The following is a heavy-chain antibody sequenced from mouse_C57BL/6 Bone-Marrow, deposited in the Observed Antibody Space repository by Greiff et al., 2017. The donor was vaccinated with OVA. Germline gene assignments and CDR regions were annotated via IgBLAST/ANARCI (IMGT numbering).Heavy chain of an antibody. V-gene: IGHV2-2*01. J-gene: IGHJ1*03. Sequence: QVQLQQSGPGLVQPSQSLSITCTVSGFSLTSYGVHWVRQSPGKGLEWLGVIWSGGSTDYNAAFISRLSISKDNSKSQVFFKMNSLQADDTAIYYCASYGSSWYFDVWGTGTTVTVSS. D-gene: IGHD1-1*01. CDR1: GFSLTSYG. CDR2: IWSGGST. CDR3: ASYGSSWYFDV.